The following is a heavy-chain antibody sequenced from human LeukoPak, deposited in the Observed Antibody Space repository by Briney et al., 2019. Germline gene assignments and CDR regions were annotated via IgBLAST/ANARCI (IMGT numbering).Heavy chain of an antibody. D-gene: IGHD5-12*01. CDR1: GYTFTSYA. CDR2: INAGNGNT. Sequence: GASVKVSCKASGYTFTSYAMHWVRQAPGQRLEWMGWINAGNGNTKYSQKFQGRVTITRDTSASTAYMELSSLRSEDTAVYYCARGAGGYSGYDAHYYFDYWGQGTLVTVSS. CDR3: ARGAGGYSGYDAHYYFDY. J-gene: IGHJ4*02. V-gene: IGHV1-3*01.